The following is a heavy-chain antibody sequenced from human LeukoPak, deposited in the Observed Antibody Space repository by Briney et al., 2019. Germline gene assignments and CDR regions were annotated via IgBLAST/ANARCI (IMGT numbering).Heavy chain of an antibody. Sequence: PGGSLRLSCAASGFTFSSYAMSWVRQAPGKGLGWVSAISGSGGSTHYADSVKGRFTISRDNSKNTLYLQMNSLRAEDTAVYYCAKLPTMTTVSRFDYWGQGTLVTVSS. CDR3: AKLPTMTTVSRFDY. V-gene: IGHV3-23*01. D-gene: IGHD4-11*01. J-gene: IGHJ4*02. CDR2: ISGSGGST. CDR1: GFTFSSYA.